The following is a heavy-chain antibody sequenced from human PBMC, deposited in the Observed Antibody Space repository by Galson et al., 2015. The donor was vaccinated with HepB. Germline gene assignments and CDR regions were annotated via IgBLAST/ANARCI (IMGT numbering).Heavy chain of an antibody. CDR2: INHSGST. CDR3: ARGYGSGSYYVGYRDFDY. Sequence: LSLTCAVYGGSFSGYYWSWIRQPPGKGLEWIGEINHSGSTNYNPSLKSRVTISVDTSKNQFSLKLSSVTAADTAVYYCARGYGSGSYYVGYRDFDYWGQGTLVTVSS. V-gene: IGHV4-34*01. J-gene: IGHJ4*02. CDR1: GGSFSGYY. D-gene: IGHD1-26*01.